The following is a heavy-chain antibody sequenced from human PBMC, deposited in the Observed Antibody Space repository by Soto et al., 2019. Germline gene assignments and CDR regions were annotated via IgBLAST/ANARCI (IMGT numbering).Heavy chain of an antibody. CDR1: GGSISSYY. Sequence: QVQLQESGPGLVKPSETLSLTCTVSGGSISSYYWSWIRQPAGKGLEWIGRIYTSGSTKYNPSLKSRVTMSVDTSKHQFSLKLSSVTAADTAVYYCARVSCSSTSCYGYYYYGMDVWGQGTTVTVSS. V-gene: IGHV4-4*07. CDR2: IYTSGST. CDR3: ARVSCSSTSCYGYYYYGMDV. D-gene: IGHD2-2*01. J-gene: IGHJ6*02.